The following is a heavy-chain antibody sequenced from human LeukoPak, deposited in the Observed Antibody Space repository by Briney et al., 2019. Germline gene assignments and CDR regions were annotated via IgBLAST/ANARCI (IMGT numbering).Heavy chain of an antibody. CDR1: GYTFTSYG. Sequence: GASVKVSCKASGYTFTSYGISWVRQAPGQGLERMGWISAYNSNTYYVQKLQGRVTKTADTSTTAAYMELRSLRSDDTAVYYCARDLKMGYSSGRYSWGTGSSNDFWGQGTLVTVSS. CDR3: ARDLKMGYSSGRYSWGTGSSNDF. J-gene: IGHJ4*02. CDR2: ISAYNSNT. V-gene: IGHV1-18*01. D-gene: IGHD6-19*01.